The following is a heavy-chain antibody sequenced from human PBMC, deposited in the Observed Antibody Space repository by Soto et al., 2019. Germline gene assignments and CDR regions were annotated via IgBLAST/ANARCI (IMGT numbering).Heavy chain of an antibody. Sequence: QVQLQESGPDLVSPSRPLPPPCTALGASAAVVAPSGGGIAHPPGRGREGIGHIYHGGTTYYNPSLKSRVTISVDTSEKQFSLRLNSVTAADTAVYYCARLGVADSTFDYWGQGTLVTVSS. CDR1: GASAAVVAPS. V-gene: IGHV4-31*03. CDR3: ARLGVADSTFDY. D-gene: IGHD2-15*01. CDR2: IYHGGTT. J-gene: IGHJ4*02.